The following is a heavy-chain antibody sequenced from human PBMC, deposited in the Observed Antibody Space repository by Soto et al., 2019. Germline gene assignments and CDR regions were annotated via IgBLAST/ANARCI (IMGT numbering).Heavy chain of an antibody. CDR2: IYHSGST. V-gene: IGHV4-38-2*01. Sequence: PSETLSLTCAVSGYSISSGYYWGWIRQPPGKGLEWIGSIYHSGSTYYNPSLKSRVTISVDTSKNQFSLKLSSVTAADTAVYYCARNGNYYESSGGYYYPNDAFDIWGQGTMVTVSS. CDR3: ARNGNYYESSGGYYYPNDAFDI. J-gene: IGHJ3*02. D-gene: IGHD3-22*01. CDR1: GYSISSGYY.